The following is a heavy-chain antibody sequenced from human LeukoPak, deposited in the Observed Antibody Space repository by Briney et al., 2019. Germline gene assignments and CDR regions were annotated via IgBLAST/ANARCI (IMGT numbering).Heavy chain of an antibody. CDR1: GYTFTRSY. J-gene: IGHJ4*02. CDR3: ARVSGYRGYNFDY. V-gene: IGHV1-46*01. Sequence: ASVKLSCKASGYTFTRSYMHWLRQAPGQGVEWMGTINLSGGTTAYAQKFQGRVTMTRDKSTSAVYMELSSLRSEDTAVYYCARVSGYRGYNFDYWGPGTLVTVSS. D-gene: IGHD5-12*01. CDR2: INLSGGTT.